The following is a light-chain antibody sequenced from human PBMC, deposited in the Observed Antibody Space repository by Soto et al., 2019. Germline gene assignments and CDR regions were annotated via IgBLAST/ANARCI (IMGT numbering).Light chain of an antibody. Sequence: QSALTQPRSVSGSPGQSVTISCTGTSSDVGFYNYVSWYQQHPGKAPKLMIYDVTKRPSGVPDRFSASKSSNTASLTISGLQAEDEADYYCCSYAGSYIPFVFGTGTKLTVL. CDR1: SSDVGFYNY. J-gene: IGLJ1*01. CDR2: DVT. V-gene: IGLV2-11*01. CDR3: CSYAGSYIPFV.